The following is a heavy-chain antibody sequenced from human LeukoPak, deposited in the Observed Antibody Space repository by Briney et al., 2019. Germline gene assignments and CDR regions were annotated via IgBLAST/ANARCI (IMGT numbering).Heavy chain of an antibody. CDR2: IYYSGST. Sequence: PSETLSLTCTVSGGSISSYYWSWIRQPPGKGLEWIGYIYYSGSTNYNPSLKSRVTISVDTSKNQFSLKLSSVTAADTAAYYCARAGAGGMTDWGQGTMVTVST. CDR3: ARAGAGGMTD. V-gene: IGHV4-59*01. J-gene: IGHJ3*01. D-gene: IGHD1-20*01. CDR1: GGSISSYY.